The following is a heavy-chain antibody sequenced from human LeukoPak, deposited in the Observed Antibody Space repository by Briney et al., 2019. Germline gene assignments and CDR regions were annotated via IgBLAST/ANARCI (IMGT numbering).Heavy chain of an antibody. D-gene: IGHD6-13*01. J-gene: IGHJ4*02. CDR2: ISWNSGSI. CDR3: GKGRSSSWSFDY. Sequence: GRSLRLSCAASGFTFDDYAMHWVRQAPGKGLEWVSGISWNSGSIRYADSVKGRFTISRDNAKNSLYLQMNSLRAEDTALYYCGKGRSSSWSFDYWGQRTLVTVSS. CDR1: GFTFDDYA. V-gene: IGHV3-9*01.